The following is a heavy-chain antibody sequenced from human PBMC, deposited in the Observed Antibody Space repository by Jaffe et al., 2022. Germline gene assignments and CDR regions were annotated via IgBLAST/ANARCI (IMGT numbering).Heavy chain of an antibody. Sequence: QVQLVESGGGVVQPGGSLRLSCAASGFTFSSYGMHWVRQAPGKGLEWVAFIRYDGSNKYYADSVKGRFTISRDNSKNTLYLQMNSLRAEDTAVYYCASNYYDSSGYYYTFDYWGQGTLVTVSS. CDR3: ASNYYDSSGYYYTFDY. V-gene: IGHV3-30*02. CDR1: GFTFSSYG. CDR2: IRYDGSNK. J-gene: IGHJ4*02. D-gene: IGHD3-22*01.